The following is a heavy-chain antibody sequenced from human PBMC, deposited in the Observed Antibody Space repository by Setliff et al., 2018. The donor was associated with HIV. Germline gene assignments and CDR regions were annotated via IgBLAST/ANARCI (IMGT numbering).Heavy chain of an antibody. D-gene: IGHD2-2*01. Sequence: PGESLRLSCAASGFTFSTYAMHWVRQAPGKGLEWVAVISYDGSNKYYADSVKGRFTISRDNSKNTLYLQMNSLRAEDTAVYYCASREIPAAPTELYFDYWGQGTLVTVSS. V-gene: IGHV3-30*04. CDR1: GFTFSTYA. J-gene: IGHJ4*02. CDR2: ISYDGSNK. CDR3: ASREIPAAPTELYFDY.